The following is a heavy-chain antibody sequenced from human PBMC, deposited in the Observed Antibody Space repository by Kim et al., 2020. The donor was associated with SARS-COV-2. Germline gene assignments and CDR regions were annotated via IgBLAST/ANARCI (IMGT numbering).Heavy chain of an antibody. CDR3: AREIGGSSSSFDY. Sequence: YNPSLKSRVTISVDKSKNQFSLKLSSVTAADTAVYYCAREIGGSSSSFDYWGQGTLVTVSS. D-gene: IGHD6-6*01. J-gene: IGHJ4*02. V-gene: IGHV4-4*02.